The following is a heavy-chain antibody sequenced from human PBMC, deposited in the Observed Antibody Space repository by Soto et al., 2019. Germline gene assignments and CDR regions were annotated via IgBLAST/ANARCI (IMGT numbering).Heavy chain of an antibody. V-gene: IGHV1-3*01. J-gene: IGHJ5*02. CDR2: INAGDGNT. Sequence: KASGYTFGDYAMHWVRQAPGQRLEWMGWINAGDGNTKYSQKFQDRVTITRDTSATTVYMELSSLISEDTAVYYCAXXXXXXXHXWXXPXXXGTLVTVSX. CDR1: GYTFGDYA. CDR3: AXXXXXXXHXWXXP.